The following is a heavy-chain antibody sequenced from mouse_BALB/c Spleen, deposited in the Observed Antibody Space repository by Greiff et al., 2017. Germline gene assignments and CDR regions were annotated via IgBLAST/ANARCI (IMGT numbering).Heavy chain of an antibody. Sequence: DVMLVESGGGLVKPGGSLKLSCAASGFTFSSYSMSWVRQTPEKRLEWVASISSGGSTYYPDSVKGRFTISRDNARNTLYLQMSSLKSEDTAMYYGARDSSGYVGYWGQGTTLTVSS. CDR1: GFTFSSYS. D-gene: IGHD3-1*01. V-gene: IGHV5-6-5*01. CDR2: ISSGGST. J-gene: IGHJ2*01. CDR3: ARDSSGYVGY.